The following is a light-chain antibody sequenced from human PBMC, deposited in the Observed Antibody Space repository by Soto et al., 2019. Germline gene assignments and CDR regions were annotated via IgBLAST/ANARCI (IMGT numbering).Light chain of an antibody. CDR3: QQYNNWPLT. CDR2: GAS. V-gene: IGKV3-15*01. Sequence: EIVMTQSPATLSVSPGERATLSCRASQSVSSNLAWYQQKPGQAPRLLIYGASTRATGIPARFSGSGSETEFTLTISSLQSEDFAVYYCQQYNNWPLTFGPGTKVDIK. CDR1: QSVSSN. J-gene: IGKJ3*01.